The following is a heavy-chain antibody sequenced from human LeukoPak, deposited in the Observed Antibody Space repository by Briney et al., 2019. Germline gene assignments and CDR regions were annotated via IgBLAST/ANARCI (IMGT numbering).Heavy chain of an antibody. CDR1: GYTFTGYY. J-gene: IGHJ4*02. CDR3: ARVAGSSGCFDY. CDR2: INPNSGGT. Sequence: GASVKVSCKASGYTFTGYYMHWVRQAPGQGLEWMGWINPNSGGTNYAQKFQGRVTMTRDTSVSTAYMELSRLRSDDTAVYYCARVAGSSGCFDYWGQGTLVTVSS. V-gene: IGHV1-2*02. D-gene: IGHD6-19*01.